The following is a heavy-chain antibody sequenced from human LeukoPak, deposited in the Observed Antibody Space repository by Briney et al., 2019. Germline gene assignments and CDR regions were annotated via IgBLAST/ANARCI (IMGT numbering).Heavy chain of an antibody. CDR2: IFYSGST. CDR3: ARQSYGGAYYFFGY. J-gene: IGHJ4*02. D-gene: IGHD1-26*01. V-gene: IGHV4-59*08. Sequence: SETLSLTCTVSSGSISGYYWTWIRQPPGKGLEGIGNIFYSGSTNYNPSLKSRVRISLDTSKKQFSLKLTSVTAADKDVYYCARQSYGGAYYFFGYWGQGTLVAVSS. CDR1: SGSISGYY.